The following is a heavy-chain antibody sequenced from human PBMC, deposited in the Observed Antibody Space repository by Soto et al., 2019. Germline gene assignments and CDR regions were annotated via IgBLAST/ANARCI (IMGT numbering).Heavy chain of an antibody. CDR3: AREGLLLLPDY. CDR2: ISPYSGKT. V-gene: IGHV1-18*01. CDR1: GYTFTNND. Sequence: QIQLVQSGTKVRKPGASAKVSCKTSGYTFTNNDVCWVRQTPGQGLEWMGWISPYSGKTNYARKFKGRVTMTTDTSTSTVYMELTSLTSDDTAVYYCAREGLLLLPDYWGQGTLVTVSS. J-gene: IGHJ4*02. D-gene: IGHD3-22*01.